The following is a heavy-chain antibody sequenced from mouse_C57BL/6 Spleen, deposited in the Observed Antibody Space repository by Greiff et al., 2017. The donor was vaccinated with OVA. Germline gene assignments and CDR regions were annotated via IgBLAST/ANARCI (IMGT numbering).Heavy chain of an antibody. Sequence: EVQLQQSGPELVKPGASVKMSCKASGYTFTDYNMHWVKQSHGKSLEWIGYINPNNGGTSYNQKFKGKATLTVNKSSSTDYMELRSLTSEDSAVYYCASGYYSNYFDYWGQGTTLTVSS. CDR1: GYTFTDYN. V-gene: IGHV1-22*01. D-gene: IGHD2-5*01. J-gene: IGHJ2*01. CDR3: ASGYYSNYFDY. CDR2: INPNNGGT.